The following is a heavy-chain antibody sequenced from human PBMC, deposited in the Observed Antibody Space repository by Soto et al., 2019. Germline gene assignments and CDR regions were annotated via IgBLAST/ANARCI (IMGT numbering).Heavy chain of an antibody. CDR3: ARESGGATATLDYYYFYMDV. Sequence: QVQLVQSGAEVKKPGASVTVSCRSSGATFTDYYMHWVRQAPGQGLEWMGWITPNSGVTKYAQKFQGWVTMTRDTSIRTVYMQLSRLRSDDTAVYYCARESGGATATLDYYYFYMDVWGTGTTVTVS. CDR1: GATFTDYY. CDR2: ITPNSGVT. D-gene: IGHD2-15*01. J-gene: IGHJ6*03. V-gene: IGHV1-2*04.